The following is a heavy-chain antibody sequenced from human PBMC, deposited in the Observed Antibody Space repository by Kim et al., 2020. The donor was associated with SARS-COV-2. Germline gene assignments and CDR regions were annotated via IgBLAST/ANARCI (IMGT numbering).Heavy chain of an antibody. Sequence: SETLSLTCSVYGGTLRNYLWSWVRHPPGKALEWIGEITHGGSVTYNPSLKSRITISIDRSQSQFSLKLTSVTAADTSFYFCARLSGWQANRTLFDSWGPGTLVTVSS. CDR1: GGTLRNYL. CDR3: ARLSGWQANRTLFDS. V-gene: IGHV4-34*10. J-gene: IGHJ4*02. CDR2: ITHGGSV. D-gene: IGHD6-19*01.